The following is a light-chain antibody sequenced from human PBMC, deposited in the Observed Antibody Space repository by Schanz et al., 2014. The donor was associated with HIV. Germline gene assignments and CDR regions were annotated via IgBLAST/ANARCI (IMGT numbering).Light chain of an antibody. V-gene: IGLV1-44*01. Sequence: QSVLTQPPSASGTPGQRVTISCSGSTSNVGSRSVDWYQQFPGAAPKLLIYRNNQRPSGVPDRFSGSKSGTSASLAITGLQADDEADYYCQSFDRLMRGLVFGGGTKLTVL. J-gene: IGLJ2*01. CDR1: TSNVGSRS. CDR3: QSFDRLMRGLV. CDR2: RNN.